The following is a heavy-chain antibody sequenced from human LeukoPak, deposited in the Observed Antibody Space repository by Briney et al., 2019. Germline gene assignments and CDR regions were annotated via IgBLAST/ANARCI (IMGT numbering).Heavy chain of an antibody. D-gene: IGHD4-17*01. J-gene: IGHJ4*02. V-gene: IGHV1-2*02. CDR2: LNPNSGGT. CDR1: GYTFTGYY. Sequence: SVKVSCKASGYTFTGYYMHWVRQAPGQGLEWMGWLNPNSGGTNYAQKFQGRVTMTRDTSISTAYMELSRLRSDDTAVYYCAVLFGDYMGIDYWGQGTLVTVSS. CDR3: AVLFGDYMGIDY.